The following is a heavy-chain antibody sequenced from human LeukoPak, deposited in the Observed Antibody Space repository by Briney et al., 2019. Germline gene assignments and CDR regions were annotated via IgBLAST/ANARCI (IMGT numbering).Heavy chain of an antibody. CDR1: GGSISSYY. CDR2: IYYSGST. J-gene: IGHJ5*02. V-gene: IGHV4-59*01. CDR3: ARGLRDYYGSGSHLGWFDP. D-gene: IGHD3-10*01. Sequence: SETLSLTCTVSGGSISSYYWSWIRQPPGKGLEWIGYIYYSGSTNYNPSLKSRVTISVDTSQNQFSLKLSSVTAADTAVDYCARGLRDYYGSGSHLGWFDPWGQGTLVTVSS.